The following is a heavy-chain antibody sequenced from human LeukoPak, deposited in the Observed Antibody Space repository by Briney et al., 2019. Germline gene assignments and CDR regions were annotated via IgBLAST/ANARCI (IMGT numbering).Heavy chain of an antibody. D-gene: IGHD3-22*01. CDR3: ARDRRYYDSSGYPND. Sequence: SETLSLTCTVSGGSVSSGSYYWSWIRQPPGKGLEWIGYIYYSGSTNYNPSLKSRVTISVDTSKNQFPLKLSSVTAADTAVYYCARDRRYYDSSGYPNDWGQGTLVTVSS. CDR2: IYYSGST. CDR1: GGSVSSGSYY. J-gene: IGHJ4*02. V-gene: IGHV4-61*01.